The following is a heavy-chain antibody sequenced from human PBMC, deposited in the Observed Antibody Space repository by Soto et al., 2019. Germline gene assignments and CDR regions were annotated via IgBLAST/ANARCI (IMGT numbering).Heavy chain of an antibody. CDR2: IYHSGST. Sequence: SETLSLTCAVSGGSISSGGYSWSWIRQPPGKGLEWIGYIYHSGSTYYNPSLKSRVTISVDRSKNQFSLKLSSVTAADTAVYYCASYVDTAMGIAYYFDYWGQGTLVTVSS. J-gene: IGHJ4*02. D-gene: IGHD5-18*01. CDR3: ASYVDTAMGIAYYFDY. CDR1: GGSISSGGYS. V-gene: IGHV4-30-2*01.